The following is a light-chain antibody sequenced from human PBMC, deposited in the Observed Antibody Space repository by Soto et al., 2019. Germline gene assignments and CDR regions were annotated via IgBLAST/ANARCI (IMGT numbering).Light chain of an antibody. CDR1: RGHSSYA. J-gene: IGLJ3*02. V-gene: IGLV4-69*01. CDR2: LNSDGSH. Sequence: QPVLTQSPSASASLGASVKLTCTLSRGHSSYAIAWHQQQPEKGPRYLMKLNSDGSHSRGDGIPDRFSGSSSGAERYLTISSLQSEDEADYYCQTWGTGIWVFGGGTTLTVL. CDR3: QTWGTGIWV.